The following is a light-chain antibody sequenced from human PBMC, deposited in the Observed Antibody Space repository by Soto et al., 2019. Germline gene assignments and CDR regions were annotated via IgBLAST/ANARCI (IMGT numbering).Light chain of an antibody. CDR3: SSYTRSSNLVV. CDR2: EVN. V-gene: IGLV2-14*01. Sequence: QSALTQPASVSGSPGQSITISCTGTRSDVGGYNYVSWYQQHPGKAPKLMIYEVNNRPSGVSNRFSGSKSGNTASLTISGLQAEDEADYYCSSYTRSSNLVVFGGGTQLTVL. CDR1: RSDVGGYNY. J-gene: IGLJ2*01.